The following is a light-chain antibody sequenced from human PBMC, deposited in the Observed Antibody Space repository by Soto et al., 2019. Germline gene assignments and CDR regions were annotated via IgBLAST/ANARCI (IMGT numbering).Light chain of an antibody. CDR2: GNN. V-gene: IGLV1-44*01. J-gene: IGLJ3*02. CDR3: AAWDDSLNGHWV. Sequence: QSVLTQPPSASGTPGQRVTISCSGRSSNVGTNTVHWYQHLPGTAPKLLIYGNNQRPSGVPDRFSGSSSGTSASLAISGLRSEDESDYYCAAWDDSLNGHWVFGGGTKLTVL. CDR1: SSNVGTNT.